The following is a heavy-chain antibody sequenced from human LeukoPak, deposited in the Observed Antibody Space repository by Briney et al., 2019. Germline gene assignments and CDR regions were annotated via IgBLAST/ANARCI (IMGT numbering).Heavy chain of an antibody. J-gene: IGHJ4*02. CDR2: ISGSGDST. CDR1: GFTFSSYA. CDR3: AIRSGIAVAGAFDY. Sequence: GGSLRLSCAASGFTFSSYAMRWVRQAPGKGLEWVSGISGSGDSTYYADSVKGRFTISRDNSKNALYLQMNSLRAKETAVYYCAIRSGIAVAGAFDYWGQGTLVTVSS. D-gene: IGHD6-19*01. V-gene: IGHV3-23*01.